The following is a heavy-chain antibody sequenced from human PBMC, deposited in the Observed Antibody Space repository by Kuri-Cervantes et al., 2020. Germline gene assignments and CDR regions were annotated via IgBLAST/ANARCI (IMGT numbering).Heavy chain of an antibody. CDR3: AKRVGFVQVVYFDY. J-gene: IGHJ4*02. CDR1: GFTFSSYA. CDR2: ISGSGGST. V-gene: IGHV3-23*01. Sequence: GESLKISCAASGFTFSSYAMSWVHQAPGKGLEWVSAISGSGGSTYYADSVKGRFTISRDNSKNTLYLQMNSLRAEDTAVYYCAKRVGFVQVVYFDYWGQGTLVTVSS. D-gene: IGHD2-8*02.